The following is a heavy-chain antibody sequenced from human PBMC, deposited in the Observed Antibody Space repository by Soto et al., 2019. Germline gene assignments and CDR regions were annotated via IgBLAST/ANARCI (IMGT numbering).Heavy chain of an antibody. CDR1: GYIFTAYS. CDR3: AREESSGFGGPFDY. D-gene: IGHD3-22*01. J-gene: IGHJ4*02. V-gene: IGHV1-46*01. CDR2: VKPSGGST. Sequence: DSVTVSCKASGYIFTAYSMHWVRQAPGQGLEWMGVVKPSGGSTNYAQKFQGRITMTRDTSTSTVYMDLSSLPSEDTAEYYCAREESSGFGGPFDYWGQGTLVTVSS.